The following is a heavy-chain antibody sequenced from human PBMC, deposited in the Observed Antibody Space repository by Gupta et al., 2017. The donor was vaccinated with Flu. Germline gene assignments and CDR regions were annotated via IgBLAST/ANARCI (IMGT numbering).Heavy chain of an antibody. CDR3: ARRGNYLGDAFDI. D-gene: IGHD2/OR15-2a*01. CDR2: ITGSGTYK. Sequence: EVQLVESGGGLVKPGGSLRLSCTASGFTFSLYSVNWVRQAPGKGLEWVSSITGSGTYKYYADSVKGRFTISRDNAKNSLYRQMNSLRAEDTAVYFGARRGNYLGDAFDIWGQGTMVTVSS. J-gene: IGHJ3*02. V-gene: IGHV3-21*01. CDR1: GFTFSLYS.